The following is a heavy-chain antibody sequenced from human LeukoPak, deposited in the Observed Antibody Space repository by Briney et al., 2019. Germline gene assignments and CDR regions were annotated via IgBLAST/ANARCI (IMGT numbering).Heavy chain of an antibody. CDR2: IYYSGST. CDR3: ARGKWSSSYYFDY. Sequence: PSQTLSLTCTVSGGSISSGGYYWSWIRQPPGKGLEWIGYIYYSGSTYYNPSLKSRVTISVDTSKNQFSLKLSSVTAADTAVYYCARGKWSSSYYFDYWGQGTLVTVSS. J-gene: IGHJ4*02. CDR1: GGSISSGGYY. V-gene: IGHV4-31*03. D-gene: IGHD2-15*01.